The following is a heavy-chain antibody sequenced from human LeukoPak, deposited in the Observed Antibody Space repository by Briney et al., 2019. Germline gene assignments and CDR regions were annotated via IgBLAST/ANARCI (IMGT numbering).Heavy chain of an antibody. V-gene: IGHV1-69*02. CDR1: GGTFSSYT. CDR3: ARRYDSSGYYDY. CDR2: IIPILGIA. D-gene: IGHD3-22*01. J-gene: IGHJ4*02. Sequence: SVKVSCKASGGTFSSYTISWVRQAPGQGFEWMGRIIPILGIANYAQKFQGRVTITADKSTSTAYMELSSLRSEDTAVYYCARRYDSSGYYDYWGQGTLVTVSS.